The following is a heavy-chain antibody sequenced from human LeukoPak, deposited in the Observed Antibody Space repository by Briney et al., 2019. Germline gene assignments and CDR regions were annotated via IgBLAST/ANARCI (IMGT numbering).Heavy chain of an antibody. CDR2: IYYSGST. CDR3: ARTKMYHYDSSGYLDY. D-gene: IGHD3-22*01. J-gene: IGHJ4*02. V-gene: IGHV4-39*07. CDR1: GGSISSSSYY. Sequence: SETLSLTCTVSGGSISSSSYYWGWIRQPPGKGLEWIGSIYYSGSTYYNPSLKSRVTISVDTSKNQFSLKLSSVTAADTAVYYCARTKMYHYDSSGYLDYWGQGTLVTVSS.